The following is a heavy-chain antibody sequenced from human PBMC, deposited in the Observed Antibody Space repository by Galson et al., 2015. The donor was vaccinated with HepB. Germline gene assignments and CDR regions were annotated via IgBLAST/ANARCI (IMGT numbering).Heavy chain of an antibody. CDR1: GFTFSSYA. V-gene: IGHV3-30*04. CDR3: ARAYSSGWGGFYYGMDV. CDR2: ISYDGSNK. Sequence: SLRLSCAASGFTFSSYAMHWVRQAPGKGLEWVAVISYDGSNKYYADSVKGRFTISRDNSKNTLYLQMNSLRAEDTAVYYCARAYSSGWGGFYYGMDVWGQGTTVTVSS. D-gene: IGHD6-19*01. J-gene: IGHJ6*02.